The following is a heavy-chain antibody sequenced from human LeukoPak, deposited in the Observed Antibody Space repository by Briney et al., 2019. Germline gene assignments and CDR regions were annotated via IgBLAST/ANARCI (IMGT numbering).Heavy chain of an antibody. CDR2: ISPNSGGT. CDR3: ARDLRGYSGYYFDY. D-gene: IGHD5-12*01. CDR1: GYTFTDYY. Sequence: ASVKVSCKSSGYTFTDYYMHWVRQAPGQGLEWMGWISPNSGGTNYAQSFQGRVTMTRATSISTAYMELSRLRSDDTAVYYCARDLRGYSGYYFDYWGQGTLVTVSS. V-gene: IGHV1-2*02. J-gene: IGHJ4*02.